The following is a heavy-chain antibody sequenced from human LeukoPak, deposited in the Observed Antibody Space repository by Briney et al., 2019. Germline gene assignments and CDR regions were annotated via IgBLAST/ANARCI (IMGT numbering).Heavy chain of an antibody. CDR1: GFTVSSNY. CDR2: IYRGGST. V-gene: IGHV3-53*01. D-gene: IGHD3-22*01. CDR3: ARTDDSSGYPFYYYGMDV. Sequence: GGSLRLSCAPSGFTVSSNYMSWVRQAPGKGLGWVSMIYRGGSTYYADSVKGRFTISRDNSKNTLYLQMNSLRAEDTAVYYCARTDDSSGYPFYYYGMDVWGQGTTVTVSS. J-gene: IGHJ6*02.